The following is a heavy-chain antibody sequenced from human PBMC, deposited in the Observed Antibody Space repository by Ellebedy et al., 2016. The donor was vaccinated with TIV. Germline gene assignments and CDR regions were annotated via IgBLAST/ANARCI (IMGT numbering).Heavy chain of an antibody. V-gene: IGHV1-18*01. J-gene: IGHJ6*02. CDR1: GYTFTTYG. CDR3: ARDYTSSWRYYYYGMDV. CDR2: ISAYNGNR. D-gene: IGHD6-13*01. Sequence: AASVKVSCKASGYTFTTYGISWVRQAPGQGLEWMGWISAYNGNRNYAQKVQDRVTMTTDTSTSTAYMELRSLRSDDTAVYYCARDYTSSWRYYYYGMDVWGQGTTVTVSS.